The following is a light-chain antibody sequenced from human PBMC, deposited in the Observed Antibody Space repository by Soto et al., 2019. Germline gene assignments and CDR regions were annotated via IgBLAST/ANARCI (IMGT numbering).Light chain of an antibody. CDR1: QSIDRW. CDR3: EQYKTYTYN. J-gene: IGKJ2*01. CDR2: RAS. V-gene: IGKV1-5*03. Sequence: DIQMTQSPSTLSASVGDRVTITCRASQSIDRWLAWYQQKPGKAPKLLIYRASSLESGVPSRFSGSGSGTGFTLTISSLQPDDFTTYYCEQYKTYTYNFAQGTKLEIK.